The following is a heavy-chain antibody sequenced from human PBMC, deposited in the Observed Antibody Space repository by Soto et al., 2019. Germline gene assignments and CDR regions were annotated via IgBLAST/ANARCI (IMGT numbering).Heavy chain of an antibody. J-gene: IGHJ6*03. Sequence: PGGSLRLSCAASGFTFSSYGMHWVRQAPGKGLEWVAVIWYDGSNKYYADSVKGRFTISRDNSKNTLYLQMNSLRAEDTAVYYCAKTSWHFGDLPYYMDVWGKGTTVTVSS. CDR2: IWYDGSNK. D-gene: IGHD4-17*01. V-gene: IGHV3-33*06. CDR3: AKTSWHFGDLPYYMDV. CDR1: GFTFSSYG.